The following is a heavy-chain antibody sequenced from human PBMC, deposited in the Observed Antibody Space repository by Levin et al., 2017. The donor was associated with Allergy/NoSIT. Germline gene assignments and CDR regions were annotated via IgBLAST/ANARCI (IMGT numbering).Heavy chain of an antibody. V-gene: IGHV3-74*01. CDR2: ISSDGSST. Sequence: GGSLRLSCAASGFTFSSYWMQWVRQVPGKGLVWVSRISSDGSSTDDADSVKGRFTISRDNAKNTLYLQMNSLRAEDTAVYYCARDRFAFDIWGQGTMVSVSS. D-gene: IGHD3-3*01. CDR1: GFTFSSYW. J-gene: IGHJ3*02. CDR3: ARDRFAFDI.